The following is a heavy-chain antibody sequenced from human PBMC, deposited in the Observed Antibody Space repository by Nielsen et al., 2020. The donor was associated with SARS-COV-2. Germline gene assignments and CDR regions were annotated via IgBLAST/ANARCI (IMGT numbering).Heavy chain of an antibody. V-gene: IGHV3-30*03. D-gene: IGHD5-24*01. CDR3: AREGRKLPLDY. Sequence: GGSLRLSCAASGFTFSSYGMHWVRQAPGKGLEWVAVISYDGSNKYYADSVKGRFTISRDNAKNSLSLQMHSLRAEDTAVYYCAREGRKLPLDYWGQGTLVTVSS. CDR2: ISYDGSNK. J-gene: IGHJ4*02. CDR1: GFTFSSYG.